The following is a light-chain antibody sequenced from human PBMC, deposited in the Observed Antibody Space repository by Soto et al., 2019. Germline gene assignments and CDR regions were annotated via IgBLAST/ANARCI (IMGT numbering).Light chain of an antibody. V-gene: IGLV2-14*01. CDR2: EVS. CDR3: SSYTGSRIVI. J-gene: IGLJ2*01. CDR1: NSDIGSYDS. Sequence: QSALTQPASVSGSPGQSITISCTGTNSDIGSYDSVSWYQQHPGKAPKLMIYEVSVRPSGISNRFSGSKSGSTASLTISGLQAEDEAHYHCSSYTGSRIVIFGGGTKLTVL.